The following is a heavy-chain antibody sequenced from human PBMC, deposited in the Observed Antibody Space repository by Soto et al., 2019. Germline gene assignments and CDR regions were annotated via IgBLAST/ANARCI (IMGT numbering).Heavy chain of an antibody. CDR1: GVSISSSSYY. CDR2: IYHSGST. J-gene: IGHJ4*02. Sequence: TSETLSLTCTVSGVSISSSSYYWGWIRQPPGKGLEWIGSIYHSGSTNYNPSLIGRVTISLDTSKNQFSLQLSSVTAADTAIYYCARLSRGALAGFDYWGQGALVTVSS. D-gene: IGHD6-19*01. V-gene: IGHV4-39*01. CDR3: ARLSRGALAGFDY.